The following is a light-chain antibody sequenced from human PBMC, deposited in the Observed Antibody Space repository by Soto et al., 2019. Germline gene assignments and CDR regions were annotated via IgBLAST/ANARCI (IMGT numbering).Light chain of an antibody. CDR3: QTWGTGIHVWV. Sequence: CTLSSGHSSYAIAWHQQQPEKGPRYLMKLNSDGSHSKGDGIPDRFSGSSSGAERYLTISSLQSEDEADYYCQTWGTGIHVWVFGGGPKLTVL. J-gene: IGLJ3*02. V-gene: IGLV4-69*01. CDR1: SGHSSYA. CDR2: LNSDGSH.